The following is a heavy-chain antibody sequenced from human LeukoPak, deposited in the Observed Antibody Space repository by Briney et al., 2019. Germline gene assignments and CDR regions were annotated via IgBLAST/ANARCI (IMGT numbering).Heavy chain of an antibody. Sequence: PSETLSLTCTVSGGFISSYYWSWIRQPPGKGLEWIGYIYYSGSTNYNPSLKSRVTISVDTSKNQFSLKLSSVTAADTAVYYCARTYSGSYYFDYWGQGTLVTVSS. CDR2: IYYSGST. CDR1: GGFISSYY. V-gene: IGHV4-59*01. D-gene: IGHD1-26*01. CDR3: ARTYSGSYYFDY. J-gene: IGHJ4*02.